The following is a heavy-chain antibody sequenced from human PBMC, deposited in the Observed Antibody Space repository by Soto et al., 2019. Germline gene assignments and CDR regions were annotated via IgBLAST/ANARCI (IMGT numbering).Heavy chain of an antibody. J-gene: IGHJ3*02. CDR1: GYTFTSYA. V-gene: IGHV1-3*01. CDR2: INAGNGNT. Sequence: QVQLVQSGAEVKKPGASVKVSCKASGYTFTSYAMHWVRQAPGQRLEWMGWINAGNGNTKYSQKFQGRVTITRDTSASTAYMELSSLRSEDTAVYYCAGRLEWELPDDAFDIWGQGTMVTVSS. CDR3: AGRLEWELPDDAFDI. D-gene: IGHD1-26*01.